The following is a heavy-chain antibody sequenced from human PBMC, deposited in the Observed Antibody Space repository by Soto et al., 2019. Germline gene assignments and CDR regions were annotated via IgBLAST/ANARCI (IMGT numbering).Heavy chain of an antibody. V-gene: IGHV3-30*18. J-gene: IGHJ4*02. CDR1: GFTFSSYG. D-gene: IGHD6-19*01. CDR2: ISYDGSNK. Sequence: GSLRLSCAASGFTFSSYGMHWVRQAPGKGLEWVAVISYDGSNKYYADSVKGRFTISRDNSKNTLYLQMNSLRAEDTAVYYCAKDYGSSGWPEYYFDYWGQGTLVTVSS. CDR3: AKDYGSSGWPEYYFDY.